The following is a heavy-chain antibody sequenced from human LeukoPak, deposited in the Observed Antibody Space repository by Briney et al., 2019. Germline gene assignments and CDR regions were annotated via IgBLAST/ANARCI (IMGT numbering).Heavy chain of an antibody. J-gene: IGHJ4*02. Sequence: PSETLSLTCTVSGDSISTFYWSWIRQPPGKGLEWIGEINHSGSTSYNPSLKSRVTISVDTSKNQFSLKLSSVTAADTAVYYCARVKKNYYDSSGYCYWGQGTLVTVSS. CDR1: GDSISTFY. CDR3: ARVKKNYYDSSGYCY. V-gene: IGHV4-34*01. D-gene: IGHD3-22*01. CDR2: INHSGST.